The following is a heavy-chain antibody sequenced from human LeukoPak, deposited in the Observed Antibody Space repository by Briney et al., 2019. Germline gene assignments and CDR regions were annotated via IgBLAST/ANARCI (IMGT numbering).Heavy chain of an antibody. D-gene: IGHD3-16*02. CDR2: IHHSGST. J-gene: IGHJ4*02. CDR3: ARLGCYHEPPDY. V-gene: IGHV4-39*01. Sequence: SETLSLTCTVSGGSISSPTYHWAWSRQPPGQELEWIKTIHHSGSTYDNPSLKSRFTMSVDTSKNQFFLNLSSVTAADTAVYYCARLGCYHEPPDYWGQGTLVTVSS. CDR1: GGSISSPTYH.